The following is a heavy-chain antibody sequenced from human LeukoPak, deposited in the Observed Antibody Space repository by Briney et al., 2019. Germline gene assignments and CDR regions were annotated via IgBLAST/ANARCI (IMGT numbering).Heavy chain of an antibody. V-gene: IGHV1-2*02. J-gene: IGHJ3*02. CDR3: AREPSTDDAFDI. D-gene: IGHD1-26*01. CDR2: INPNSGGT. CDR1: GYTFTGYY. Sequence: ASVKVSCKASGYTFTGYYMHWVRQAPGQGLEWMGWINPNSGGTNYAQTFQGRVTMTRDTPISTAYMELSRLRSDDTAVYYCAREPSTDDAFDIWGQGTMVTVSS.